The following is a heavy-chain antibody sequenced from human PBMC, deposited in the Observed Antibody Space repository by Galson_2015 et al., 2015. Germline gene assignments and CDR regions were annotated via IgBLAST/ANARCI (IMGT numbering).Heavy chain of an antibody. CDR2: SYPGASDT. Sequence: QSGAAVKKPGESLQISCKGSGYDFTNYWIGWVRQMPGKGLEWMGISYPGASDTKYSPSFQGQVTISADKSTSTAYLQWSSLKASDTAMYYCARRMSGYYRYYFDYWGQGTLVTVSS. CDR3: ARRMSGYYRYYFDY. V-gene: IGHV5-51*01. D-gene: IGHD3-3*01. J-gene: IGHJ4*02. CDR1: GYDFTNYW.